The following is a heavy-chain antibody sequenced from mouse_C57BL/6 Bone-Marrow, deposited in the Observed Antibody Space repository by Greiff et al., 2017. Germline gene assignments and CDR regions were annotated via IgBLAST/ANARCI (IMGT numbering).Heavy chain of an antibody. D-gene: IGHD2-5*01. CDR3: TNYSNWPFAY. CDR2: IRNKANNHAT. Sequence: EVKLVESGGGLVQPGGSMKLSCAASGFTFSDAWMDWVRQSPGKGLEWVAEIRNKANNHATYYAVSVKGRFTISRDDSKSSVYLQMNSLRAADPGIYYWTNYSNWPFAYWGQGTLVTVSA. V-gene: IGHV6-6*01. CDR1: GFTFSDAW. J-gene: IGHJ3*01.